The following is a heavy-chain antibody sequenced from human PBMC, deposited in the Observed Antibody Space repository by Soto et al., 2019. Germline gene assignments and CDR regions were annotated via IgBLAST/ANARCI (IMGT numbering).Heavy chain of an antibody. CDR2: ISGSGGST. D-gene: IGHD4-17*01. Sequence: DVQLLESGGGLVQPGGSLRLSCAASGFTFSSYAMNWVRQAPGKGLEWVSVISGSGGSTYYADAVKGRFTISRDNSKNTLYLQMNSLRAEDTAVYYCAKRTVGWYFDLWGRGTLVTVSS. V-gene: IGHV3-23*01. J-gene: IGHJ2*01. CDR1: GFTFSSYA. CDR3: AKRTVGWYFDL.